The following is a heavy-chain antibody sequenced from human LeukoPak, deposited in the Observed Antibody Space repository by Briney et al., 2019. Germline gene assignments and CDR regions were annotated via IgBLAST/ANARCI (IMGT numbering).Heavy chain of an antibody. CDR1: GFTISSYA. CDR2: ISGSGGST. Sequence: GGSLRLSCAASGFTISSYAMSWVRQAPGKGLEWVSAISGSGGSTYYADSVKGRFTISRDNSKNTLYLQMNSLRAEDTAVYYCAKVVTMVRGVILYFDYWGQGTLVTVSS. V-gene: IGHV3-23*01. D-gene: IGHD3-10*01. J-gene: IGHJ4*02. CDR3: AKVVTMVRGVILYFDY.